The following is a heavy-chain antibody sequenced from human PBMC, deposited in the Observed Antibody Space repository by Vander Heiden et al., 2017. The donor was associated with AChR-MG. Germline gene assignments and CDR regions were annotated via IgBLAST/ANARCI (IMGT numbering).Heavy chain of an antibody. Sequence: QVQLQESGPGLVKPSETLSLTCTVSGGSISSYYWSWIRQPPGKGLEWIGYIYYSGSTNYNPSLKSRVTISVDTSKNQFSLKLSSVTAADPAVYYCARGDYSNYVGYYYYYGMDVWCQGTTVALSS. CDR1: GGSISSYY. CDR3: ARGDYSNYVGYYYYYGMDV. J-gene: IGHJ6*02. CDR2: IYYSGST. V-gene: IGHV4-59*01. D-gene: IGHD4-4*01.